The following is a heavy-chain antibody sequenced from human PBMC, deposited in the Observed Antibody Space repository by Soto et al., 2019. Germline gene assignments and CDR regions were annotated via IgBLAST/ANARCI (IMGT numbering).Heavy chain of an antibody. CDR1: GFTFSSFG. CDR3: AKDAYSSGRNWFDP. D-gene: IGHD6-19*01. CDR2: TSYDGSNK. Sequence: PGGSLRLSCAASGFTFSSFGMHWVRQAPGKGLEWVAVTSYDGSNKYYADSVKGRFTISRDNSKKMLYLQMNSLRAEDTAVYYCAKDAYSSGRNWFDPWGQGTLVTVSS. V-gene: IGHV3-30*18. J-gene: IGHJ5*02.